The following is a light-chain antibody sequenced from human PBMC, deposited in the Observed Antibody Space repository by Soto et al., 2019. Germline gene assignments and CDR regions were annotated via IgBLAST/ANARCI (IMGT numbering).Light chain of an antibody. CDR3: QQYGSSPRT. J-gene: IGKJ1*01. CDR2: VAS. V-gene: IGKV3-20*01. CDR1: QSVSSSY. Sequence: EIVLTQSPGTLSLSPGDRATLSCRASQSVSSSYLAWYQQKPGQAPRLLIYVASIRATGIPDRFSGSGSGTDFTLTLRRLEPEDFAVYYCQQYGSSPRTFGQGTKVEVK.